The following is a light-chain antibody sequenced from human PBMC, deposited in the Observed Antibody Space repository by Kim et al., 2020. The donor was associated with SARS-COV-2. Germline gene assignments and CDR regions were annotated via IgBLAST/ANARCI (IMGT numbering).Light chain of an antibody. J-gene: IGKJ2*01. Sequence: QPATISRRLSQRLVHSEGNTCLSWLQQRPGQPPRLLIYKISNRFPGVPDRFSGSGAGTDFTLEISRVEAEDVGVYYCMQGTQLPNTFGQGTKLDI. V-gene: IGKV2-24*01. CDR3: MQGTQLPNT. CDR1: QRLVHSEGNTC. CDR2: KIS.